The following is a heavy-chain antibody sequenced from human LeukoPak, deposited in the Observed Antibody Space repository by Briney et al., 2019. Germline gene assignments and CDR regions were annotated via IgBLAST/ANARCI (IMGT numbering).Heavy chain of an antibody. Sequence: GGSLRLSCAASGVTLSSYAMSWARQAPGKGLEWVSAISGSGGTTYYADSVKGRFTISKDNSKNTVYLQMSSLRVDDTAVYYCAKAASSSWPSYYYGMDVWGQGTTVTVSS. CDR3: AKAASSSWPSYYYGMDV. CDR1: GVTLSSYA. D-gene: IGHD6-13*01. J-gene: IGHJ6*02. V-gene: IGHV3-23*01. CDR2: ISGSGGTT.